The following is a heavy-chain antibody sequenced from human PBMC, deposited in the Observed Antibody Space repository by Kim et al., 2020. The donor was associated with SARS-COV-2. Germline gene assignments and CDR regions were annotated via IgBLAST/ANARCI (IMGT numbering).Heavy chain of an antibody. CDR2: IVIGSGST. J-gene: IGHJ6*02. CDR3: VATGSTGNCSSGICYSVDGSCRHGMVV. CDR1: GFTFKTSA. D-gene: IGHD2-15*01. Sequence: SVKVSCKASGFTFKTSAVQWVRQARGQRLEWVGWIVIGSGSTNYAQKFQDRVTISRDMSTRTAYRELSSLRSEDTAVYYCVATGSTGNCSSGICYSVDGSCRHGMVVWGHGSTVTVS. V-gene: IGHV1-58*01.